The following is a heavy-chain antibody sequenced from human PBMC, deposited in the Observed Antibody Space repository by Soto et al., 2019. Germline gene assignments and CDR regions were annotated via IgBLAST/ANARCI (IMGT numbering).Heavy chain of an antibody. D-gene: IGHD3-10*01. CDR3: ARDRRFGDGGFDP. V-gene: IGHV4-30-4*01. CDR2: IYYSGST. Sequence: QVQLQESGPGLVKPSQTLSLTCTVSGGSISSGDYYWSWIRQPPGKGLEWIGYIYYSGSTYYNPSLKSRVTISVDMSKNQFSLKLSSVTAADTAVYYCARDRRFGDGGFDPWGQGTLVTVSS. J-gene: IGHJ5*02. CDR1: GGSISSGDYY.